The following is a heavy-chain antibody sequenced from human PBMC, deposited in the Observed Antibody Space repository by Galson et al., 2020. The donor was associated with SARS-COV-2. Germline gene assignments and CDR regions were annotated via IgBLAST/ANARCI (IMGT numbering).Heavy chain of an antibody. CDR1: GFTFNDFW. J-gene: IGHJ4*02. D-gene: IGHD6-19*01. CDR3: SREGWQGGY. Sequence: GGSLRLSSEVSGFTFNDFWMSWFRQAPGKGLEWVANIKGDGSETNYADFVKGRFSISRDNAANSLYLQMNSLRAEDSAVYYCSREGWQGGYWGQGTRVTVSS. V-gene: IGHV3-7*01. CDR2: IKGDGSET.